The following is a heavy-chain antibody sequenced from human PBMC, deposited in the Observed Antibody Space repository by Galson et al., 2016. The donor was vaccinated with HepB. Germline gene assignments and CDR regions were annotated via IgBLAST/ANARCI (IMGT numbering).Heavy chain of an antibody. CDR3: ARGLGYCNRSSCRIWFDP. D-gene: IGHD2-2*01. V-gene: IGHV4-4*02. CDR1: GGSISSSHW. CDR2: IYSSGST. J-gene: IGHJ5*02. Sequence: SETLSLTCGVSGGSISSSHWWTWVRQPPGKGLEWIGRIYSSGSTNYNPSLKSRVTISVDTSKNQFSLNLSSVTAADTAIYYCARGLGYCNRSSCRIWFDPWGQGTLVTVSS.